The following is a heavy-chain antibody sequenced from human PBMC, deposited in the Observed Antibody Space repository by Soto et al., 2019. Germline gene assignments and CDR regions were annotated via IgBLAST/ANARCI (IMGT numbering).Heavy chain of an antibody. CDR3: AKGAQSTWSDY. CDR2: IGGSGHAI. J-gene: IGHJ4*02. CDR1: GFTFSTYA. D-gene: IGHD2-2*01. Sequence: GGSLRLSCAASGFTFSTYAMSWVRQAPGKGLDWVSSIGGSGHAIYYEDSVKGRFAISRDTSKNTQYLQMYSLRSEDMAVYYCAKGAQSTWSDYWGAGSLVTVSS. V-gene: IGHV3-23*01.